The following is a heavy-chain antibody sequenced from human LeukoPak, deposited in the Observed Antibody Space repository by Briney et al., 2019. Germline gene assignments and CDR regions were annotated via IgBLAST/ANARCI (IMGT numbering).Heavy chain of an antibody. J-gene: IGHJ5*02. CDR1: GGTFSSYA. D-gene: IGHD6-13*01. CDR2: IIPILGIA. V-gene: IGHV1-69*04. Sequence: ASVKVSCKASGGTFSSYAISWVRQAPGQGLEWMGRIIPILGIANYAQKFQGRVTITADKSTSTAYMELSSLRSEDTAVYCCARVRAAAGTEGVFDPWGQGTLVTVSS. CDR3: ARVRAAAGTEGVFDP.